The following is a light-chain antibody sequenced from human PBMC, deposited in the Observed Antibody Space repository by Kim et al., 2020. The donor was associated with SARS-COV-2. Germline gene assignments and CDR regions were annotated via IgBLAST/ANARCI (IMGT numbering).Light chain of an antibody. CDR3: QQYDNLLIN. V-gene: IGKV1-33*01. J-gene: IGKJ5*01. CDR2: DAS. Sequence: DIQMTQSPSSLSASVGDRVTITCQASQDISNYLNWYQQKPGKAPKLLIYDASNLETGVPSRFSGSGSGTDFTFTISSLQPEDIATYYCQQYDNLLINFGQGTRLEIK. CDR1: QDISNY.